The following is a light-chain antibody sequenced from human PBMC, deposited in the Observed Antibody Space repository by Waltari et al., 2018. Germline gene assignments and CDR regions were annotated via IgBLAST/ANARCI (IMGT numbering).Light chain of an antibody. CDR1: QSVGTY. J-gene: IGKJ2*01. CDR2: DAS. Sequence: EIVLTQSPATLSLSPGETATLSCRASQSVGTYLAWYQQKPGQAPRLLIYDASNRATGTPDRVRGSGSGTDFTLTIGSLEPEDFAVYYCQQRSSWTPHTFGQGARLEIK. CDR3: QQRSSWTPHT. V-gene: IGKV3-11*01.